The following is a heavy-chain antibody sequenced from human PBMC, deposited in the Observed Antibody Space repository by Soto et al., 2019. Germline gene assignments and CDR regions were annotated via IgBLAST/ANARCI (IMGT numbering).Heavy chain of an antibody. CDR3: VREDGIVGATCSVDS. V-gene: IGHV3-21*01. D-gene: IGHD1-26*01. J-gene: IGHJ4*02. CDR1: GFTITTYT. Sequence: AGGSLRLSCAASGFTITTYTMNWVRQAPGKGLEWVSSINGRSNYIYYADSVQGRFTISRDNARNSLFLQMNRLRVEATAIAYCVREDGIVGATCSVDSWGQGTLVTVSS. CDR2: INGRSNYI.